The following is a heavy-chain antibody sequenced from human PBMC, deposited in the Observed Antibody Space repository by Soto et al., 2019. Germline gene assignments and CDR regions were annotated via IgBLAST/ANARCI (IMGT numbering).Heavy chain of an antibody. CDR2: MNPNSVNT. Sequence: QVQLVQSGAEVKKPGASVKVSCKASGYTFTSYDINWVRQATGQGLEWMGWMNPNSVNTGYAHKFQGRVTMTSTTPISTAYMELRTLRSEDAAVDYCPRGKIAARYPCYYWGQGTQVTVSP. J-gene: IGHJ4*02. CDR3: PRGKIAARYPCYY. D-gene: IGHD6-6*01. CDR1: GYTFTSYD. V-gene: IGHV1-8*01.